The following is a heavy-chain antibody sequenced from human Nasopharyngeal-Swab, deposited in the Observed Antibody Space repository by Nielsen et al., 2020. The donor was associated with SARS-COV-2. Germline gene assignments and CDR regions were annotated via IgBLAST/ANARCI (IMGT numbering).Heavy chain of an antibody. CDR3: ARGGAYCGGDCYFRAFDI. D-gene: IGHD2-21*02. CDR1: GFTVSSNY. Sequence: LTCAASGFTVSSNYMSWVRQAPGKGLEWVSVIYSGGSTYYADSVKGRFTISRDNSKNTLYLQMNSLRAEDTAVYYCARGGAYCGGDCYFRAFDIWGQGTMVTVSS. V-gene: IGHV3-66*01. CDR2: IYSGGST. J-gene: IGHJ3*02.